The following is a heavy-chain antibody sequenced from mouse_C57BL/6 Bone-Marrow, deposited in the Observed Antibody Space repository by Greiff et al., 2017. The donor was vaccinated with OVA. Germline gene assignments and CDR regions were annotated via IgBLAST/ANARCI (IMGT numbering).Heavy chain of an antibody. CDR2: IDPSDSYT. V-gene: IGHV1-50*01. D-gene: IGHD1-2*01. J-gene: IGHJ4*01. CDR1: GYTFTSYW. CDR3: ARGYYGPYAMDY. Sequence: QVQLQQPGAELVKPGASVKLSCKASGYTFTSYWMQWVKQRPGQGLEWIGEIDPSDSYTNYNQQFKGKATLTVDTSSSTAYMQLSSRTSEDSAVYYCARGYYGPYAMDYWGQGTSVTVSS.